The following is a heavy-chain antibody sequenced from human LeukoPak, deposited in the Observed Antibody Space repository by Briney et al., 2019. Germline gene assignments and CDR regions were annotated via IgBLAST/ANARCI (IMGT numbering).Heavy chain of an antibody. CDR2: ILTSGRT. V-gene: IGHV4-4*07. CDR3: ARFRLEVRGFDY. Sequence: SETLSLTCTVSGGSISSYYWTWIRQPAGKGLEWIGRILTSGRTNYNPSLKSRVTMSVDTSKNQFSLKLSPVTAADTAVYYCARFRLEVRGFDYWGQGTLVTVSS. D-gene: IGHD1-7*01. J-gene: IGHJ4*02. CDR1: GGSISSYY.